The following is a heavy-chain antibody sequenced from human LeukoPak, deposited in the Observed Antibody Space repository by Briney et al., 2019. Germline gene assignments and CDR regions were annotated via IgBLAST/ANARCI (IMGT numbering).Heavy chain of an antibody. CDR2: IYTSGST. J-gene: IGHJ3*02. Sequence: SETLSLTCTVSGGSISSSSYYWSWIRQPAGEGLEWIGRIYTSGSTNYNPSLKSRVTISVDTSKNQFSLKLSSVTAADTAVYYCARYKQPKDAFDIWGQGTMVTVSS. CDR1: GGSISSSSYY. D-gene: IGHD1-1*01. V-gene: IGHV4-61*02. CDR3: ARYKQPKDAFDI.